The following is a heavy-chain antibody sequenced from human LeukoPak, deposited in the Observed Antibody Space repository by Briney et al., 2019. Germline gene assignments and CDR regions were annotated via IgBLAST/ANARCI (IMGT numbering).Heavy chain of an antibody. D-gene: IGHD2-2*01. CDR1: GGSISSGDYY. CDR2: IYYSGST. Sequence: SETLSLTCTVSGGSISSGDYYWSWIRQPPGKGLEWIGYIYYSGSTYYNPSLKSRVTISVDTSKNQFSLKLSSVTAADTAVYYCARDRYCSSTSCRTFDYWGQGTLVTVS. J-gene: IGHJ4*02. CDR3: ARDRYCSSTSCRTFDY. V-gene: IGHV4-30-4*01.